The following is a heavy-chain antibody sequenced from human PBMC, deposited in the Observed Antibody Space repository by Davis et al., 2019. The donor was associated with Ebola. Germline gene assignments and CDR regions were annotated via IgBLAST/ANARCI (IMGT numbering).Heavy chain of an antibody. V-gene: IGHV4-59*08. Sequence: SETLSLTCTVSGGSISSYYWSWIRQSPGKGLEWIGYIYYSGSTNYNPSLMIRVTMSQDTSKNQFSLKLSSVTAADTAMYYCARYSREYYYGSGSYSNWFDPWGQGTLVTVSS. D-gene: IGHD3-10*01. CDR2: IYYSGST. CDR1: GGSISSYY. CDR3: ARYSREYYYGSGSYSNWFDP. J-gene: IGHJ5*02.